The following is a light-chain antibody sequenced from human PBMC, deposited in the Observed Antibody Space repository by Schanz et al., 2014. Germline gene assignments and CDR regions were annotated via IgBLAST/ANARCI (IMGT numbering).Light chain of an antibody. CDR2: RDT. CDR1: NLGTKN. Sequence: SSELTQPLSVSVALGQTAMIPCGGSNLGTKNVHWYQQKPGQAPVLVIYRDTNRPSGIPERFSGSNSGNTATLTISGAQAGDEADYYCQVWDTNSMIFGGGTKLTVL. J-gene: IGLJ2*01. V-gene: IGLV3-9*01. CDR3: QVWDTNSMI.